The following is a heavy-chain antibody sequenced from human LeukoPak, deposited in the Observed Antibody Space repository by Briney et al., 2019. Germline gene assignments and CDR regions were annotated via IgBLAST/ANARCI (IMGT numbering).Heavy chain of an antibody. CDR2: ISGSGGST. V-gene: IGHV3-23*01. CDR1: GFTFSSYA. CDR3: AKGGYDSSGYYYSPAKYYFDY. J-gene: IGHJ4*02. D-gene: IGHD3-22*01. Sequence: GGSLRLSCAASGFTFSSYAMSWVRQAPGKGLEWVSAISGSGGSTYYADSVKGRFTISRDNSKNTLYLQMNSLRAEDTAVYYCAKGGYDSSGYYYSPAKYYFDYWGQGTLVTVSS.